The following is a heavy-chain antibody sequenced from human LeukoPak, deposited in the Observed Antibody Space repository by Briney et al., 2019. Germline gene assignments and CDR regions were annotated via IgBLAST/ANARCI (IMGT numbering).Heavy chain of an antibody. D-gene: IGHD3-10*01. CDR3: ARHVHGGYYDGMDV. CDR1: DYSFTNYW. Sequence: GESLKISCKGSDYSFTNYWIGWVHQMPGKGLEWMGVIYPDDSDTRYSPSFRGHVTISADKSISTAYLQWSSLKASDTAMYYCARHVHGGYYDGMDVWGQGTPVTVSS. J-gene: IGHJ6*02. V-gene: IGHV5-51*07. CDR2: IYPDDSDT.